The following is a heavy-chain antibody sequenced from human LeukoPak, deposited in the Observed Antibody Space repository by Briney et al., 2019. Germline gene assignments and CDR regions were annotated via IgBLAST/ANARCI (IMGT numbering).Heavy chain of an antibody. J-gene: IGHJ4*02. CDR2: MNPNSGNT. V-gene: IGHV1-8*03. CDR1: GYTFTGYY. CDR3: AREVRGDYFDF. Sequence: GASVKVSCTASGYTFTGYYMHWVRQAPGQGLEWMGWMNPNSGNTGYAQKFQGRVTITRNTSISTAYMEPSSLRSEDTAVYYCAREVRGDYFDFWGQGTLVTVSS. D-gene: IGHD3-16*01.